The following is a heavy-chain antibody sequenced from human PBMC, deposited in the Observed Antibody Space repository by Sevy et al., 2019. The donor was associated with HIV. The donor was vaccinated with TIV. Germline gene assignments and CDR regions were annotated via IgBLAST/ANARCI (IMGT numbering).Heavy chain of an antibody. CDR3: ARDGYYDASRYYYYYYGLDV. D-gene: IGHD3-22*01. CDR2: IYSDGRT. J-gene: IGHJ6*02. Sequence: GGSLRLSCAASGLSVSDNYMNWVRQAPGKGLELVSVIYSDGRTYYPDSVKGRFSISRDNSKNTRYLHMKSLRPEDTAVYYCARDGYYDASRYYYYYYGLDVWGQGTTVTVSS. CDR1: GLSVSDNY. V-gene: IGHV3-66*01.